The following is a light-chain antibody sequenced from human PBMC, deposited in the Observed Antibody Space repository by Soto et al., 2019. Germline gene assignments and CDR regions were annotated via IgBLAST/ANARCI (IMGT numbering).Light chain of an antibody. CDR2: GAS. Sequence: EIVMTQSPATLSVSPGERATLSCRASQSVSSNLAWYQQKPGQAPRLLIYGASTRATGIPARFSGRGSGTELILSISSLQSEDCAVYYCQQCNDWPHTFGQGTNLEIK. CDR3: QQCNDWPHT. J-gene: IGKJ2*01. V-gene: IGKV3-15*01. CDR1: QSVSSN.